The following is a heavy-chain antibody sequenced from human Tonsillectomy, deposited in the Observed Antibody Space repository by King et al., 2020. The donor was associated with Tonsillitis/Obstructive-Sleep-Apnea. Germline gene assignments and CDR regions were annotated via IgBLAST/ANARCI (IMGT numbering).Heavy chain of an antibody. D-gene: IGHD6-19*01. CDR2: ISSSSSTI. CDR1: GFTFSSYS. J-gene: IGHJ4*02. V-gene: IGHV3-48*02. CDR3: ARAGQWQAPGGSYYFDY. Sequence: QLVQSGGGLVQPGGSLRLSCAASGFTFSSYSMNWVRQAPGKGLEWVSYISSSSSTIYYADSVKGRFTISRDNAKNSLYLQMNSLRDEDTAVYYCARAGQWQAPGGSYYFDYWGQGTLVTVSS.